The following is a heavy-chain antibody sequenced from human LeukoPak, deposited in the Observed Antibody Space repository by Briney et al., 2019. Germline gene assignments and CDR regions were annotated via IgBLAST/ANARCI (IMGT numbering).Heavy chain of an antibody. Sequence: GESLKISCEVYGYSFTTYWLGWVRQMPGKGLEWMGTFNPGDSDIRYSPSFQGQVTISADKSISTAYLQWSSLNASDTAMYYCAIHVSSSRVAFDIWGQGTMVTVSS. CDR3: AIHVSSSRVAFDI. D-gene: IGHD2-2*01. CDR1: GYSFTTYW. V-gene: IGHV5-51*01. CDR2: FNPGDSDI. J-gene: IGHJ3*02.